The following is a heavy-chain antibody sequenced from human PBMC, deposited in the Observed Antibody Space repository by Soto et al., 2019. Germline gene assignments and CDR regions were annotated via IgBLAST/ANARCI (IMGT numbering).Heavy chain of an antibody. V-gene: IGHV1-18*01. CDR2: ISGYDGKT. J-gene: IGHJ3*02. D-gene: IGHD3-22*01. CDR3: VRVYYDRSGNYWMELRDAFDI. CDR1: GYTFTNFC. Sequence: ASVKVSCKASGYTFTNFCISWVRRVPGQGLEWMGSISGYDGKTKYAQKVQGRVTMTTDTSTSTAYMELTTLTSDDTAVYYFVRVYYDRSGNYWMELRDAFDICGQGTMVTVSS.